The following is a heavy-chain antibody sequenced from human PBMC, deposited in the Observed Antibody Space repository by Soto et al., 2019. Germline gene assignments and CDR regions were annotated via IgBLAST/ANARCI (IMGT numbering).Heavy chain of an antibody. CDR3: ASGRRSSLYWYFDL. Sequence: SQTLSLTCALSGDSVSTNSAAWNWIRQSPSGGLEWLGRTYYRSKWYNDYAVSVTSRITINPDTSKNQFSLHLKSVTPEDTAVYYCASGRRSSLYWYFDLWGRGTMVTVSS. D-gene: IGHD6-6*01. J-gene: IGHJ2*01. V-gene: IGHV6-1*01. CDR1: GDSVSTNSAA. CDR2: TYYRSKWYN.